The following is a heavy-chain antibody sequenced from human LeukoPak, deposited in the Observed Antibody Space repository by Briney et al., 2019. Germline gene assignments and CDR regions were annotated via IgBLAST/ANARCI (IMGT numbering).Heavy chain of an antibody. Sequence: SETLSLTRTVSGASISSVDYYWSWIRQPPGKGLEWIGYIYFSGSTYYNPSLKSRIIMSVDTSKQQFSLNLTSVTAADTAVYYCARDRGGYSSSDYWGQGTLVTVSS. CDR2: IYFSGST. J-gene: IGHJ4*02. CDR3: ARDRGGYSSSDY. V-gene: IGHV4-30-4*08. CDR1: GASISSVDYY. D-gene: IGHD1-1*01.